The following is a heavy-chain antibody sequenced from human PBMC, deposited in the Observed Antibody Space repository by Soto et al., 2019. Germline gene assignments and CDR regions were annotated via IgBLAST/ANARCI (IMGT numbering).Heavy chain of an antibody. Sequence: QITLKESGPTLVKPTQTLTVTCTFSGFSLTTHGVGVGWIRQSPGKALEWLAIIYWDDDRRYSPSLKSRLSLPRDNSKGEVVLTRTNMDPVETGTYFCAHRGVAGPIGYDWFDPWGQGTLVTVSS. V-gene: IGHV2-5*02. J-gene: IGHJ5*02. CDR1: GFSLTTHGVG. D-gene: IGHD3-3*01. CDR3: AHRGVAGPIGYDWFDP. CDR2: IYWDDDR.